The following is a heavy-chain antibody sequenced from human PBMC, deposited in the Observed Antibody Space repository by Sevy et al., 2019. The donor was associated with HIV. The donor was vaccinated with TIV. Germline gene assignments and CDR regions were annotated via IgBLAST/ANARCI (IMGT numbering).Heavy chain of an antibody. CDR3: ARDPRMYGDYLLAYFDS. CDR2: ISYDGSNK. V-gene: IGHV3-30*03. Sequence: GGSPRLSCAASGFTFSSYGMHWVRQAPGKGLEWVAVISYDGSNKYYADSVKGRFTISRDNSKNTLYLQMNSLRAEDTAVYYCARDPRMYGDYLLAYFDSWGQGTLVTVSS. CDR1: GFTFSSYG. D-gene: IGHD2-8*01. J-gene: IGHJ4*02.